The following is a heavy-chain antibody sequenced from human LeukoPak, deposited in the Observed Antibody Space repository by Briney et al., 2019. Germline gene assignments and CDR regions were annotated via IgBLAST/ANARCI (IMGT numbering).Heavy chain of an antibody. J-gene: IGHJ5*02. Sequence: SETLSLTCTVSGGSISTSSYYWGWVRQPPGKGLEWIGNIFYSGSTYYSPSLKSRVTISLDTSKNQFSLKLSSVTAADTAVYYCARGHGDYVSNWFDPWGQGTLVTVSS. D-gene: IGHD4-17*01. CDR1: GGSISTSSYY. CDR3: ARGHGDYVSNWFDP. CDR2: IFYSGST. V-gene: IGHV4-39*07.